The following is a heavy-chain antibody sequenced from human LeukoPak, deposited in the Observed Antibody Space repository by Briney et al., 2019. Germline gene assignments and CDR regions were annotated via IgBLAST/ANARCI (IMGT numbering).Heavy chain of an antibody. V-gene: IGHV3-7*05. D-gene: IGHD3-10*01. CDR1: GFMFSFYW. CDR2: IKQDGGEE. CDR3: VRDLWGSGSY. J-gene: IGHJ4*02. Sequence: GGSPRLSCATSGFMFSFYWMNWVRQAPGKGLGWVAAIKQDGGEEEYVGPVRGRFIISRDNAKNSLYLQMNSLRVEDTAVYYCVRDLWGSGSYWGQGTLVTVSS.